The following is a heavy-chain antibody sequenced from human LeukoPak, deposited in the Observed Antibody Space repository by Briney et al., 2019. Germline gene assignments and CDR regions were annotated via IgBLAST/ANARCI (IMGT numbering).Heavy chain of an antibody. CDR3: ARDGEGYNRSPGFDY. CDR1: GGSISSYY. J-gene: IGHJ4*02. CDR2: IYYSGST. V-gene: IGHV4-59*01. Sequence: SETLSLTCTVSGGSISSYYWSWIRQPPGKGLEWIGYIYYSGSTNYNPSLKSRVTISVDTSKNQFSLKLSSVTAADTAVYYCARDGEGYNRSPGFDYWGQGTLVTVSS. D-gene: IGHD5-24*01.